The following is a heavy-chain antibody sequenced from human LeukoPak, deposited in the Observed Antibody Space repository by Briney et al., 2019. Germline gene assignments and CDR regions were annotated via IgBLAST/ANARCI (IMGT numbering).Heavy chain of an antibody. CDR3: ARDRVGAAASPDY. CDR1: GYTFTSYH. V-gene: IGHV1-46*01. D-gene: IGHD6-13*01. J-gene: IGHJ4*02. CDR2: INPSGGST. Sequence: GASVKVSCKSSGYTFTSYHIHWVRQAPGQGLEWMGIINPSGGSTSYAQKFQDRITMTRNTSTSTVYMELSSLTSEDTAVYYCARDRVGAAASPDYWGQGTLVTVSS.